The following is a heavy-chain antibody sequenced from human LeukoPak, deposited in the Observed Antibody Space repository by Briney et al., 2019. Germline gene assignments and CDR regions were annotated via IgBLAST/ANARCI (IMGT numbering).Heavy chain of an antibody. J-gene: IGHJ4*02. CDR3: ARVGSIAAAVTPDY. Sequence: GGSLRLSCAASGFTFNDYYMTWIRQAPGKGLEWVSHISNSGAAIYADTVKGRFTISRDNAKNSLYLQMNSLRAEDTAVYYCARVGSIAAAVTPDYGGQGPLVTVSS. V-gene: IGHV3-11*01. CDR2: ISNSGAAI. D-gene: IGHD6-13*01. CDR1: GFTFNDYY.